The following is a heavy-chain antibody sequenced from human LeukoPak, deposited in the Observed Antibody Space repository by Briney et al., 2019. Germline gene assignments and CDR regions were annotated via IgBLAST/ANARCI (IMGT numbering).Heavy chain of an antibody. Sequence: PSETLSLTCTVSGGSISSSSYYWGWIRQPPGKGLEWIGSIYYSGSTCYNPSLKSRVTISVDTSKNQFSLKLSSVTAADTAVYYCARETIFGVVIMSPYYFDYWGQGTLVTVSS. J-gene: IGHJ4*02. CDR1: GGSISSSSYY. D-gene: IGHD3-3*01. CDR2: IYYSGST. V-gene: IGHV4-39*02. CDR3: ARETIFGVVIMSPYYFDY.